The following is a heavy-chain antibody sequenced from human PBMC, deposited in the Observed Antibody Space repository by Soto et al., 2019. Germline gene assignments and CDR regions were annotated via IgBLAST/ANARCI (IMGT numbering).Heavy chain of an antibody. D-gene: IGHD2-2*02. CDR2: IYYSGST. V-gene: IGHV4-39*01. CDR1: GGSISSSIYY. CDR3: ARHSCSSTSCYNRARWFDP. J-gene: IGHJ5*02. Sequence: TLSLTFTVSGGSISSSIYYWGWIRQPPGKGLEWIGSIYYSGSTYYNPSLKSRVTISVDTSKNQFSLKLSSVTAADTAVYYCARHSCSSTSCYNRARWFDPWGQGTLVTASS.